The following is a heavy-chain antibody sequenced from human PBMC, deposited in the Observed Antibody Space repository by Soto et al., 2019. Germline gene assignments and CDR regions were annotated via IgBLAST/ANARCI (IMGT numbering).Heavy chain of an antibody. CDR2: ISSSGSTI. D-gene: IGHD4-17*01. CDR1: GFTFSDYY. V-gene: IGHV3-11*01. J-gene: IGHJ4*02. Sequence: PGGSLRLSCAASGFTFSDYYMSWIRQAPGKGLEWVSYISSSGSTIYYADSVKGRFTISRDNAKNSLYLQMNSLRAEDTAVYYCARDPPDVTVTTQVPYFDYWGQGTLVTVSS. CDR3: ARDPPDVTVTTQVPYFDY.